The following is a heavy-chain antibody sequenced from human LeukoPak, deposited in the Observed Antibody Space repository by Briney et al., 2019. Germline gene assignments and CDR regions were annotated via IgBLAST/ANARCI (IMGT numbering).Heavy chain of an antibody. Sequence: GGSLRLSCAASGFTFTTYWMSWVRQAPGKGLEWVANIKQDGTEKYYVDSVKGRFTISRDNAKNTLYLQMNSLRDEDTAVYYCARDWFHAIDYWGQGTLVTVSS. J-gene: IGHJ4*02. D-gene: IGHD2/OR15-2a*01. V-gene: IGHV3-7*01. CDR2: IKQDGTEK. CDR1: GFTFTTYW. CDR3: ARDWFHAIDY.